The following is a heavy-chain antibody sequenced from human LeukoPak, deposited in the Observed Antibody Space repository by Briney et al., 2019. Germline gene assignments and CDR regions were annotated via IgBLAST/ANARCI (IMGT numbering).Heavy chain of an antibody. CDR1: GFTFSSYA. J-gene: IGHJ4*02. CDR3: AKGGYSAHDSSFDY. V-gene: IGHV3-23*01. D-gene: IGHD5-12*01. Sequence: GGSLRLSCAASGFTFSSYAMSWVRQAPGKGLEWVSAISSGGGSTYYADSVRGRFTISRDNSKNTLYLQMNSLRAEDTAVYYCAKGGYSAHDSSFDYWGQGTLVTVSS. CDR2: ISSGGGST.